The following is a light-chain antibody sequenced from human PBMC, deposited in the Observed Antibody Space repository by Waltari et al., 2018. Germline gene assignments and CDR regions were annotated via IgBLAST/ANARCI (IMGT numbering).Light chain of an antibody. J-gene: IGLJ3*02. V-gene: IGLV4-60*03. CDR3: DTWDRNTRV. CDR2: LEGSGDY. CDR1: SGHSRFI. Sequence: QPVLTQSSSASASLGSSVKLTCTLSSGHSRFIIAWHQQQPGKAPRYLMNLEGSGDYNKEVGVPVRFSGSSSGADRYLTISKLQAEDDADYYCDTWDRNTRVFGGGTKLTVL.